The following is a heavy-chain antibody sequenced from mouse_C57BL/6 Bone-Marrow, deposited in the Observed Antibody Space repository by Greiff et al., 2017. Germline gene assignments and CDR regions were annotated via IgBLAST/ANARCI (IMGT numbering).Heavy chain of an antibody. V-gene: IGHV5-9-1*02. Sequence: EVKVVESGEGLVKPGGSLKLSCAASGFTFSSYAMSWVRQTPEKRLEWVAYISSGGDYIYYADTVKGRFTISRDNARNTLYLQMSSLKSEDTAMYYCTRAPQFITTVVDPYYYAMDYWGQGTSVTVSS. D-gene: IGHD1-1*01. J-gene: IGHJ4*01. CDR1: GFTFSSYA. CDR3: TRAPQFITTVVDPYYYAMDY. CDR2: ISSGGDYI.